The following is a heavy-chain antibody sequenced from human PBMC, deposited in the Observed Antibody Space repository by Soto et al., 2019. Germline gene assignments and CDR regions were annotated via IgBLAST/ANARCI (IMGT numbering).Heavy chain of an antibody. CDR2: IYYSGTT. CDR1: GGSISRYY. V-gene: IGHV4-59*01. J-gene: IGHJ4*02. CDR3: ARFSYFDSRGYYYPIFDY. D-gene: IGHD3-22*01. Sequence: SETLSLTCTVSGGSISRYYWTWIRQPPGKGLECIGYIYYSGTTNYNPSLKSRVTISVDTSENQFSLKLSSVTVADTAVYYCARFSYFDSRGYYYPIFDYWGQGTLVTISS.